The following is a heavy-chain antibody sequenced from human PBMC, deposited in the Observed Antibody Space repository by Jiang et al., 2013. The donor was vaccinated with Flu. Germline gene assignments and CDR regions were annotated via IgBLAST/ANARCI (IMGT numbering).Heavy chain of an antibody. V-gene: IGHV1-18*01. CDR3: ARVRRDIIEDYYEFDF. CDR2: ISAYSVHT. Sequence: WISAYSVHTNYSQKFQDRVSMTTDTSTRTAYMELRSLRSDDTAVYFCARVRRDIIEDYYEFDFWGQGTLVTVSS. J-gene: IGHJ4*02. D-gene: IGHD3-22*01.